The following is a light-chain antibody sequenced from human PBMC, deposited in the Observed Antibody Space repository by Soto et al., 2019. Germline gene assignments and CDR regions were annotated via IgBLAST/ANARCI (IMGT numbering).Light chain of an antibody. V-gene: IGKV3-11*01. CDR3: QQRSNWPST. CDR2: DAS. Sequence: EIVLTQSPATLSLSPGERATLSCRASQSVSSSLAWYQQKPGQAPRLLIYDASNRATDIPARFTGSWSGTDFTLTISSLEPEDFAVYYCQQRSNWPSTFGQGTKLEIK. CDR1: QSVSSS. J-gene: IGKJ2*01.